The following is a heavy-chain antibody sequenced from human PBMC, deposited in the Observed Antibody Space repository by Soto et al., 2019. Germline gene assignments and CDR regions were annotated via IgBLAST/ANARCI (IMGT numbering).Heavy chain of an antibody. CDR1: GYSCTSYW. CDR3: ERLQLHLSDWFDP. D-gene: IGHD1-7*01. Sequence: PGECLKISCKGSGYSCTSYWIGWVRQMAGKGLEWMGVIYPGDSDTRYSPSFQGQVTISADKSISTAYLQWSSLKASDTAMYYCERLQLHLSDWFDPWGQGHLVTVS. V-gene: IGHV5-51*01. CDR2: IYPGDSDT. J-gene: IGHJ5*02.